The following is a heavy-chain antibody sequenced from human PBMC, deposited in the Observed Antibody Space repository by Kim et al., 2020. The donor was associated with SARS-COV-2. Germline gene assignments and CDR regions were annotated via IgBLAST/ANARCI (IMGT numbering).Heavy chain of an antibody. V-gene: IGHV3-74*01. Sequence: GGSLRLSCEASGFTFSSHWMHWVHQIPGKGLVWVASIYPDGSNTDYADSVRGRFTISRDNAKSTLYLQMNGLRAEDTAMYYCAMFPSISSDYLGQGALVTVSS. CDR3: AMFPSISSDY. J-gene: IGHJ4*02. D-gene: IGHD3-10*01. CDR2: IYPDGSNT. CDR1: GFTFSSHW.